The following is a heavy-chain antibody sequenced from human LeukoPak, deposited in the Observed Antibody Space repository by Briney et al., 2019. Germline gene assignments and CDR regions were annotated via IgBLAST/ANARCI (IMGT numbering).Heavy chain of an antibody. V-gene: IGHV3-7*01. Sequence: GGSLILSCAASGFTFSSYWMSWVRQAPGKGLEWVANINQGGSEKYYVDSVKGRFTISRDNSKNTLYLQMGSLRAEDMAVYYCARVEYSSSPLDYWGQGTLVTVSS. D-gene: IGHD6-6*01. CDR2: INQGGSEK. CDR1: GFTFSSYW. CDR3: ARVEYSSSPLDY. J-gene: IGHJ4*02.